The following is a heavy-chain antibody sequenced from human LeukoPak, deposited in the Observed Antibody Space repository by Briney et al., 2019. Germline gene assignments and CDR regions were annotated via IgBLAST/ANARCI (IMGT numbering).Heavy chain of an antibody. D-gene: IGHD3-3*01. CDR2: IYYSGST. V-gene: IGHV4-39*07. CDR3: ARLTSGKYFDY. CDR1: GGSISSSSYH. Sequence: PSETLSLTCTVSGGSISSSSYHWGWIRQPPGKGLEWIGSIYYSGSTYYNPSLKSRVTISVDTSKNQFSLKLSSVTAADTAVYYCARLTSGKYFDYWGQGTLVTVSS. J-gene: IGHJ4*02.